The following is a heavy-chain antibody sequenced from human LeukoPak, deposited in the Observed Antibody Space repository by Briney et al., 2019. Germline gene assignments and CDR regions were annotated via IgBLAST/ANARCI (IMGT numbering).Heavy chain of an antibody. J-gene: IGHJ6*02. CDR1: GFTFSSYA. Sequence: GGSLRLSCAASGFTFSSYAMSWVRQAPGKGLEWVSGISWNSGSIGYADSVKGRFTISRDNAKNSLYLQMNSLRAEDTALYYCAKDIGYCSSTSCFGGDYYYGMDVWGQGTTVTVSS. D-gene: IGHD2-2*01. V-gene: IGHV3-9*01. CDR2: ISWNSGSI. CDR3: AKDIGYCSSTSCFGGDYYYGMDV.